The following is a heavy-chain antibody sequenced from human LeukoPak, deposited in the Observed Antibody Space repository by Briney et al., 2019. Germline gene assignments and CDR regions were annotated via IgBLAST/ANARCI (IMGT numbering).Heavy chain of an antibody. CDR3: ARQRYEILTGYYFDY. Sequence: SQTLSLTCSVSGGSISSSSYYWHWIRQPPGKGLEWIGNMFYSGNTYYNPSLKSRVSISVDASKNQFSLKLRSVTAADTAVYYCARQRYEILTGYYFDYWGQGTLVTVSS. CDR1: GGSISSSSYY. V-gene: IGHV4-39*01. D-gene: IGHD3-9*01. CDR2: MFYSGNT. J-gene: IGHJ4*02.